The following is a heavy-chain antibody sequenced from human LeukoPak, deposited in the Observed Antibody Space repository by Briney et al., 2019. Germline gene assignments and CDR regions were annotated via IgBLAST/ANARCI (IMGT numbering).Heavy chain of an antibody. J-gene: IGHJ4*02. CDR2: IYYSGST. V-gene: IGHV4-59*01. Sequence: SETLSLTCTVSGGSFSSYYWSWIRQPPGKGLEWIGYIYYSGSTNYNPSLQSRVTISLDTSKNQFSLKLSSVTAADTAVYYCARSELLWFGGVNSGFDYWGQGTLVTVSS. CDR3: ARSELLWFGGVNSGFDY. CDR1: GGSFSSYY. D-gene: IGHD3-10*01.